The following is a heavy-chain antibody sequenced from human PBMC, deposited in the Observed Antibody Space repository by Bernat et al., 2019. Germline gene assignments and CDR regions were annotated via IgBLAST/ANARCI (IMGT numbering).Heavy chain of an antibody. V-gene: IGHV3-33*01. D-gene: IGHD7-27*01. J-gene: IGHJ6*02. CDR1: GFTFSNYG. Sequence: QVQLVESGGGVVQPGRSLRLSCAASGFTFSNYGMHWVRQAPGKGLGWVAVIWYDGSDKYYADSVRGGFTISRDNSKNTLYLQMNSLRAEDTAVYYCARGNWGYYYGMDVWGQGTTVTVSS. CDR3: ARGNWGYYYGMDV. CDR2: IWYDGSDK.